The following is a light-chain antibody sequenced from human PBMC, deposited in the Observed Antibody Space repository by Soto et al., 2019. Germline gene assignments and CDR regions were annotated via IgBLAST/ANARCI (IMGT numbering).Light chain of an antibody. CDR1: SSDVGGYNY. CDR3: SSYTGSSTLV. Sequence: QSALTQPASVSGSPGQSITISCTGTSSDVGGYNYVSWYQQHPGKAPKLMIYEVSNRPSGVSNRFSGSKSGNTASLIISGLQGEEEADYYCSSYTGSSTLVFGGGTKLTVL. V-gene: IGLV2-14*01. J-gene: IGLJ3*02. CDR2: EVS.